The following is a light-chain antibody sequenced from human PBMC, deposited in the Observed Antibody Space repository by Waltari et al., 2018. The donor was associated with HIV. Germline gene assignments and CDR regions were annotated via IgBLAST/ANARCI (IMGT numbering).Light chain of an antibody. Sequence: QSVPTQPPSASGTPGQTVTISCSGSTSNIGSNDAYWYQQFPGTAPRLVIHRDYQRPSGVPDRFSGSKSGTSASLTISWLRSDDEAEYYCAAWDDRWTSVVFGGGTKLTVL. CDR2: RDY. CDR3: AAWDDRWTSVV. V-gene: IGLV1-47*01. J-gene: IGLJ2*01. CDR1: TSNIGSND.